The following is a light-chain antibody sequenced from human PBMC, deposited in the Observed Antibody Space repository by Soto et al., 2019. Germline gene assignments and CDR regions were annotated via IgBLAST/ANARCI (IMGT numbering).Light chain of an antibody. CDR1: SSDVGGYIY. V-gene: IGLV2-14*03. CDR2: DVS. J-gene: IGLJ2*01. CDR3: SSYTSSNTVI. Sequence: QSALTQSASVSGSPGQSITISCTGTSSDVGGYIYVSWYQQHPGKAPKLMIYDVSYRASGVSNRFSGSKSGNSASLTISGLQAEDEADYYCSSYTSSNTVIFGGGTKLTV.